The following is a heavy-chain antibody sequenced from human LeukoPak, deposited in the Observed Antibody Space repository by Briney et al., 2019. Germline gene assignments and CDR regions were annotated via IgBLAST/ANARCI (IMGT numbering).Heavy chain of an antibody. CDR1: GYMFNTYY. CDR2: ISHSGSTI. V-gene: IGHV3-11*04. Sequence: GGSLRLSCVASGYMFNTYYMTWIRQSPEKGLEWLSYISHSGSTIYYADSVKGRFTISRDNAKNSLYLQMDSLRAEDTAVYYCAKPTENYYDSSGPIDYWGQGTLVTVSS. J-gene: IGHJ4*02. D-gene: IGHD3-22*01. CDR3: AKPTENYYDSSGPIDY.